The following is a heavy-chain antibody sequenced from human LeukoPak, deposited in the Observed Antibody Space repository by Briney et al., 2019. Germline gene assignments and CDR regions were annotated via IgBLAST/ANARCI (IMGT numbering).Heavy chain of an antibody. V-gene: IGHV4-59*08. J-gene: IGHJ3*02. CDR3: AKMVTNAFDI. D-gene: IGHD5-18*01. CDR2: IYYTGSI. Sequence: PSETLSLTCTVSDGSVSSYYWSWIRQPPGKGLEWIGYIYYTGSISYNPSLEIRVTISVDTSKNQFSLRLTSVTAADTAVYYCAKMVTNAFDIWGQGTLVTVSS. CDR1: DGSVSSYY.